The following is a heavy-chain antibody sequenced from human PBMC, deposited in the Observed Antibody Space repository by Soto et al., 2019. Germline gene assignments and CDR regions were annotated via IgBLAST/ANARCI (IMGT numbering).Heavy chain of an antibody. Sequence: EVQLLESGGGLVQPGGSLRLSCAASGFTFNSYTMAWVRQAPGKGLEWVSSISGSGGSPSYADSVQGRFTISRDNSRNTLSLQRNSLRAEDTATYYCAKARCSGNSCYVPDYWGHGSLVTVSS. J-gene: IGHJ4*01. V-gene: IGHV3-23*01. CDR1: GFTFNSYT. CDR3: AKARCSGNSCYVPDY. D-gene: IGHD2-15*01. CDR2: ISGSGGSP.